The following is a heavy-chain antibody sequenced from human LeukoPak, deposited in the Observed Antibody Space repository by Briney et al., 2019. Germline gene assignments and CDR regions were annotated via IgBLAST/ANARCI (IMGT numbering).Heavy chain of an antibody. J-gene: IGHJ4*02. CDR2: IYYSGST. D-gene: IGHD3-22*01. CDR3: ARSLGDYYDSSGYYGFDY. Sequence: PSETLSLTCTVSGGSISSGDYYWSWIRQPPGKGLEWIGYIYYSGSTYYNPSLKSRVAISVDTPKNQFSLKLSSVTAADTAVYYCARSLGDYYDSSGYYGFDYWGQGTLVTVSS. V-gene: IGHV4-30-4*01. CDR1: GGSISSGDYY.